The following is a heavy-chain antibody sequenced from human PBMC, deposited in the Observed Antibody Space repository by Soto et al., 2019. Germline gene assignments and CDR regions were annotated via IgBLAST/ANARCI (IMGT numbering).Heavy chain of an antibody. J-gene: IGHJ3*01. D-gene: IGHD3-10*01. CDR2: ISREGDNS. CDR1: GFIFRSHA. Sequence: GRSLRLSCSASGFIFRSHAMHWVRQAPGQGLEYLSAISREGDNSYYADSVKGRFTISRDNAKNKLYLQMNSLRVEDTAVYYCTRDRGYPDSFDLWGQGTMVTVSS. V-gene: IGHV3-64*04. CDR3: TRDRGYPDSFDL.